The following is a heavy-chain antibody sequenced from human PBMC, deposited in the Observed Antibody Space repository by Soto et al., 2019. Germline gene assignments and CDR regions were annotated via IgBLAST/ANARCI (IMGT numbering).Heavy chain of an antibody. J-gene: IGHJ4*02. CDR2: IGSSSSYI. CDR1: GFTFSSSS. D-gene: IGHD3-22*01. V-gene: IGHV3-21*01. Sequence: GGSLRLSCAASGFTFSSSSMNWVRQAPGKGLEWVSSIGSSSSYIYYADSVKGRFTISRDNAKNSLYLQMNSLRAEDTAVYYCARDYTTYDSIRRYFDYWGQGTLVTVSS. CDR3: ARDYTTYDSIRRYFDY.